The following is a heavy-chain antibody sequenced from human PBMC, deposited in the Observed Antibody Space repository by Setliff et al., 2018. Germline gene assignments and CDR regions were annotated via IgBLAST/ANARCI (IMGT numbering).Heavy chain of an antibody. J-gene: IGHJ4*02. D-gene: IGHD5-12*01. CDR1: DGSLSTYY. CDR3: ARGGTFRYFDF. Sequence: SETLSLTCTVSDGSLSTYYWSWIRRPPGKGLEFIGYVYYSGTANYSPSLRSRLTISVDTSKNQFSLKLRSVTAADTAVYYCARGGTFRYFDFWGQGAPGTSPQ. V-gene: IGHV4-59*01. CDR2: VYYSGTA.